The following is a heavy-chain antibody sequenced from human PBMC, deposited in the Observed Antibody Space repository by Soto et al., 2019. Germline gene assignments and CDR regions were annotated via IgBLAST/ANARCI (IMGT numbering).Heavy chain of an antibody. J-gene: IGHJ4*02. D-gene: IGHD3-9*01. CDR1: GGSVCSGGYA. Sequence: SETMSLTCAVSGGSVCSGGYAWSWIRQPPGKGLEWIGYIYHSGSTYYNPSLKSRVTISVDTSKNQFSLKLSSVTAADTAVYYCARPTGYYDILTGYRRPTFYFDYWGQGTLVTVSS. V-gene: IGHV4-30-2*01. CDR2: IYHSGST. CDR3: ARPTGYYDILTGYRRPTFYFDY.